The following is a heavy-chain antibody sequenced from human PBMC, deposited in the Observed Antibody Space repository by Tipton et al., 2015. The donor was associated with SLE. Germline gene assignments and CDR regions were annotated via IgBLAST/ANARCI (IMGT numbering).Heavy chain of an antibody. V-gene: IGHV6-1*01. D-gene: IGHD4-23*01. CDR3: ARDFVNGGNSFDF. Sequence: QLVQSGAEVKPSQTLSLTCAISGDSVSRNNVGWDWIRQSPSRGLEWLGRTYYRSEWYTDYAVSVKSRISINPDTSKNQFSLQLNSVTPEDTGVYYCARDFVNGGNSFDFWGQGTLVTVSS. CDR2: TYYRSEWYT. CDR1: GDSVSRNNVG. J-gene: IGHJ4*02.